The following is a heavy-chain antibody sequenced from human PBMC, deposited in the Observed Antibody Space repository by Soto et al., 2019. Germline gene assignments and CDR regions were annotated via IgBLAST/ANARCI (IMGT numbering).Heavy chain of an antibody. V-gene: IGHV4-59*12. J-gene: IGHJ4*02. CDR1: GGSISSYY. CDR2: IYYSGST. CDR3: ARDLSRGPIDY. D-gene: IGHD3-10*01. Sequence: SETLSLTCTVSGGSISSYYWSWIRQPPGKGLEWIGYIYYSGSTNYNPSLKSRVTISVDTSKNQFSLKLSSVTAADTAVYYCARDLSRGPIDYWGQGTLVTVSS.